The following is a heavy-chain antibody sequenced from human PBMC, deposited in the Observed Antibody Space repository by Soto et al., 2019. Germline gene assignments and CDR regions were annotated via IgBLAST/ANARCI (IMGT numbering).Heavy chain of an antibody. CDR2: NYHSRST. Sequence: PSETLSLTCAVSGGSISSGCYSWSWIRQPPGQGLEWIGYNYHSRSTYYNPSLKSRVTISVDRSKNQFSLKLRSVTAADTAVYYCARGLCDYYYYGMDVWGQGTTVTVSS. CDR3: ARGLCDYYYYGMDV. J-gene: IGHJ6*02. V-gene: IGHV4-30-2*01. D-gene: IGHD2-21*01. CDR1: GGSISSGCYS.